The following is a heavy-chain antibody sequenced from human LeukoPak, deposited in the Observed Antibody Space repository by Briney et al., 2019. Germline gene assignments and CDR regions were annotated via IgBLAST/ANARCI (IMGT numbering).Heavy chain of an antibody. CDR3: ATESKARVTTED. CDR1: GFTFSSYA. V-gene: IGHV3-23*01. CDR2: ISGSGGST. D-gene: IGHD4-17*01. Sequence: PGGSLRLSCAASGFTFSSYAMSWVRRAPGKGLEWVSAISGSGGSTYYADSVKGRFTISRDNSKNTLYLQMNSLRAEDTAVYYCATESKARVTTEDWGQGTLVTVSS. J-gene: IGHJ4*02.